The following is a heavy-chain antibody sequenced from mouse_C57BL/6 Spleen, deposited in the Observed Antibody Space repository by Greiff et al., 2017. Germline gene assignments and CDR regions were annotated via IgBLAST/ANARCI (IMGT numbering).Heavy chain of an antibody. J-gene: IGHJ3*01. V-gene: IGHV1-54*01. CDR1: GYAFTNYL. Sequence: QVQLQQSGAELVRPGTSVKVSCKASGYAFTNYLIEWVKQRPRQGLEWIGVINPGSGGTNYNEKFKGKATLTADKSSSTAYMQLSSLTSEDSAVYFCARDGYSNVPFAYWGQGTLVTVSA. CDR2: INPGSGGT. CDR3: ARDGYSNVPFAY. D-gene: IGHD2-5*01.